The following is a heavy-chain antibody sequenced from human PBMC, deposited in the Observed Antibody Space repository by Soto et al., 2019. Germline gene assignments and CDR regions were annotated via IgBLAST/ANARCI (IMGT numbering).Heavy chain of an antibody. CDR1: GFTFSSYW. Sequence: GGSLRLSCAASGFTFSSYWMSWVRQAPGKGLEWVANIKQDGSEIYYVDSVKGRFTISRDNAKNSLYLQMDSLRAEDTAVYYCARDRLIVGVTASFDYWGQGTLGTVSS. CDR2: IKQDGSEI. J-gene: IGHJ4*02. D-gene: IGHD1-26*01. V-gene: IGHV3-7*01. CDR3: ARDRLIVGVTASFDY.